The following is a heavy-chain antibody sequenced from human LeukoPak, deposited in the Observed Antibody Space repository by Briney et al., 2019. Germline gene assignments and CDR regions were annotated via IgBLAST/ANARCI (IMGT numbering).Heavy chain of an antibody. CDR3: AKGHYFDY. CDR1: GFTFSSYG. CDR2: ISYDGSNK. Sequence: GGSLRLSCAASGFTFSSYGMHWVRQAPGKGLEWVAVISYDGSNKCYADSVKGRFTISRDNSKNTLYLQMNSLRAEDTAVYYCAKGHYFDYWGQGTLVTVSS. V-gene: IGHV3-30*18. J-gene: IGHJ4*02.